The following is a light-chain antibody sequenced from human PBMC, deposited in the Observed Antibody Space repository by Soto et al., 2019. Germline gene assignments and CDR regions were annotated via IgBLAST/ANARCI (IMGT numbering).Light chain of an antibody. J-gene: IGKJ1*01. CDR1: QCISNF. V-gene: IGKV1-27*01. CDR3: QKYDDAPRT. CDR2: AAS. Sequence: DVQMTHSPSSLSASVVDRVTITFLASQCISNFLAWYQQMPGKAPKLLIYAASTLQSGVPSRFSGSGSGTAFTLTISSLQPEDVATYYCQKYDDAPRTFGQGTKVDIK.